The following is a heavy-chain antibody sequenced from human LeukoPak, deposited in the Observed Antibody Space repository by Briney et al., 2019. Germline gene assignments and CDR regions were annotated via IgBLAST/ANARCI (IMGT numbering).Heavy chain of an antibody. J-gene: IGHJ4*02. V-gene: IGHV3-23*01. CDR2: ISGSGGST. CDR3: AKDLKQFEGAFDY. Sequence: ETLSLTCAVYGGSFSGYYWSWVRQAPGKGLEWVSAISGSGGSTYYADSVKGRFTISRDNSKNTLYLQMNSLRAEDTAVYYCAKDLKQFEGAFDYWGQGTLVTVSS. CDR1: GGSFSGYY. D-gene: IGHD6-6*01.